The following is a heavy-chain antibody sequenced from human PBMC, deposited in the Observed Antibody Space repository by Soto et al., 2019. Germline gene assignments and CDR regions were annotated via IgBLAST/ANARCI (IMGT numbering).Heavy chain of an antibody. CDR2: INDRGSI. V-gene: IGHV4-34*01. CDR1: GESFSGHY. CDR3: ARESHDILTGPPWVWYFDL. D-gene: IGHD3-9*01. J-gene: IGHJ2*01. Sequence: QVQLQQWGAGPLRPLETLSLTCGVSGESFSGHYWAWIRQSPGKGLEWIGEINDRGSINYNPSLKSRVSISVATSKNHYSLNLRSVTAADTAVYYCARESHDILTGPPWVWYFDLWGRGTLVTVSS.